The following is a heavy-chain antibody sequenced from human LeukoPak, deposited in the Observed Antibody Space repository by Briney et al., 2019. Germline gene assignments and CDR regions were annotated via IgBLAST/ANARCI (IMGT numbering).Heavy chain of an antibody. CDR1: GGSMSSNSYY. D-gene: IGHD6-13*01. V-gene: IGHV4-39*07. CDR2: IYYSGST. CDR3: ARDVAAAGTGYYYYMDV. J-gene: IGHJ6*03. Sequence: SETLSLTCTVSGGSMSSNSYYWGWIRQPPGKGLEWIGSIYYSGSTYYNPSLKSRVTMSVDTSKKQFSLKLSSVTAADTAVYYCARDVAAAGTGYYYYMDVWGKGTTVTVSS.